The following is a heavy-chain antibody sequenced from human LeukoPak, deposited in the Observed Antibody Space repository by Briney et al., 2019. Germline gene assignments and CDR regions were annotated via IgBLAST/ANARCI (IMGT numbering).Heavy chain of an antibody. CDR2: ISSSSSYI. D-gene: IGHD3-9*01. Sequence: GGPLRLSCAASGFTFSSYSMNWVRQAPGKALEWVSSISSSSSYIYYADSVKGRFTISRDNAKNSLYLQMNSLRAEDTAVYYCARQGLRYFDWLSIMGIDYWGQGSLVTVS. J-gene: IGHJ4*02. CDR1: GFTFSSYS. CDR3: ARQGLRYFDWLSIMGIDY. V-gene: IGHV3-21*01.